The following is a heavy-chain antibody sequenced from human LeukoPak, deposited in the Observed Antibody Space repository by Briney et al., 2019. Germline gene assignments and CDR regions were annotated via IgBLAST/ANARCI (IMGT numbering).Heavy chain of an antibody. J-gene: IGHJ3*02. CDR3: VTESFDI. CDR1: GFTFKSYA. V-gene: IGHV3-64D*06. CDR2: ISSNGGST. Sequence: GGSLRLSCSVSGFTFKSYAMKWVRQGPGKGLEYVSGISSNGGSTYYADSVKGRFTISRDNSKNTLHIQMSSLRAEDTAMYYCVTESFDIWGQGTMVTVSS.